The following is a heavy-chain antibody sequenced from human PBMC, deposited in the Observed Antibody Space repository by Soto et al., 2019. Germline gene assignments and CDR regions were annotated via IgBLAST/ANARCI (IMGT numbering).Heavy chain of an antibody. J-gene: IGHJ3*02. CDR3: AKEVDYCHRRKAFDI. V-gene: IGHV3-30*18. Sequence: QVQLVESGGGVVQPGRSLRLSCAASGFTFSNYGMHWVRQAPGKGLEWVAVISYDGSNKYYADSVKGRFTISRDNSKNTLYLQMNSLRAEDTAVYYCAKEVDYCHRRKAFDIWCQGTMVTVSS. D-gene: IGHD4-17*01. CDR2: ISYDGSNK. CDR1: GFTFSNYG.